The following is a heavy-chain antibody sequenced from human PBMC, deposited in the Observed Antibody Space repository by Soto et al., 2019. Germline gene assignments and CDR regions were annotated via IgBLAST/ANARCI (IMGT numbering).Heavy chain of an antibody. J-gene: IGHJ6*03. Sequence: TGGSLRLSCAASGFTFSSYGMHWVRQAPGKGLEWVAVIWYDGSNKYYADSVKGRFTISRDNSKNTLYLQMNSLRAEDTAVYYCARDESSSSPDYYYYMDVWGKGTTVTGSS. CDR1: GFTFSSYG. CDR2: IWYDGSNK. CDR3: ARDESSSSPDYYYYMDV. D-gene: IGHD6-6*01. V-gene: IGHV3-33*01.